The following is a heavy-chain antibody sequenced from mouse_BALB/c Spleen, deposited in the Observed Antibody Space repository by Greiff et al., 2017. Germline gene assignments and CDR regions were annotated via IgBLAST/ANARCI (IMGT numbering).Heavy chain of an antibody. Sequence: QVQLQHSGPELVKPGASVKISCKASGYTFTDYYINWVKQKPGQGLEWIGWIYPGSGNTKYNEKFKGKATLTVDTSSSTAYMQLSSLTSEDTAVYCCARGPTACFDYWGQGTTLTVSS. CDR1: GYTFTDYY. D-gene: IGHD1-2*01. J-gene: IGHJ2*01. V-gene: IGHV1-84*02. CDR2: IYPGSGNT. CDR3: ARGPTACFDY.